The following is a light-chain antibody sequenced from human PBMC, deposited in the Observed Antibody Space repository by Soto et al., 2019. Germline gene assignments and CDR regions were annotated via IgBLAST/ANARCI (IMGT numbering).Light chain of an antibody. CDR1: SSVVGGYNY. Sequence: QSALTQPASVSGSPGQSITISCTGTSSVVGGYNYVSWYQQHPGKAPKLMIYDVSNRPSGVSNRFSGSKSGNTASLTISGLQAEDEDDYYCSSYTSSSTLVFGTGTKVTVL. CDR3: SSYTSSSTLV. V-gene: IGLV2-14*01. J-gene: IGLJ1*01. CDR2: DVS.